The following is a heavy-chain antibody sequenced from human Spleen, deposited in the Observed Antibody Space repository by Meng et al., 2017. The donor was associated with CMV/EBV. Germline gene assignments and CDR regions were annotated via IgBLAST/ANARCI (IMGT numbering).Heavy chain of an antibody. CDR3: ARIARISWYFDL. Sequence: SCAASGFTFIEHYMIWIRQAPGEGLEWISYIPTSGSTVYHADSVKGRFTISRDNAKNSLYLQMNSLRAEDTAVYYCARIARISWYFDLWGRGTLVTVSS. D-gene: IGHD2-15*01. V-gene: IGHV3-11*01. J-gene: IGHJ2*01. CDR1: GFTFIEHY. CDR2: IPTSGSTV.